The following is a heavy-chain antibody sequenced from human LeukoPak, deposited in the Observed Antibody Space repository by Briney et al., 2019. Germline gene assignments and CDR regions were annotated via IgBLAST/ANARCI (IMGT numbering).Heavy chain of an antibody. CDR3: ARDRALYYYGMDV. Sequence: SETLSLTCAVYGGSFSGYYWSWIRQPPGKGLEWIGEINHSGSTNYNPSLKSRVTISVDTSKNQFSLKLSSVTAADTAVYYCARDRALYYYGMDVWGKGTTVTVSS. CDR1: GGSFSGYY. V-gene: IGHV4-34*01. CDR2: INHSGST. J-gene: IGHJ6*04.